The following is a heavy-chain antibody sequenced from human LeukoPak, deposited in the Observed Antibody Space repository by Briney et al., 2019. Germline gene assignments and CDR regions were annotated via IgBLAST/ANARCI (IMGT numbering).Heavy chain of an antibody. CDR2: ISYDGSNK. J-gene: IGHJ4*02. D-gene: IGHD2-21*02. V-gene: IGHV3-30-3*01. Sequence: GGSLRLSCAASGFTFDDYAMHWVRQAPGKGLEWVAVISYDGSNKYYADSVRGRFTISRDNSQNTLYLQMNSLRAEDTAIYYCAKDIYCGGDCYIRAGDSWGQGTLVTVSS. CDR3: AKDIYCGGDCYIRAGDS. CDR1: GFTFDDYA.